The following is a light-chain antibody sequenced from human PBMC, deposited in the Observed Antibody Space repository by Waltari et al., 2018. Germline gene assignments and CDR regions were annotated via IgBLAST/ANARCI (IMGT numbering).Light chain of an antibody. J-gene: IGLJ2*01. Sequence: YQKPPCKPPKRMLWHFTNRPSWVSNRFSGAKSGNTASLTISGLQAEYEADYYCSSYISSSTLELFGGGTSLTFL. CDR2: HFT. V-gene: IGLV2-14*03. CDR3: SSYISSSTLEL.